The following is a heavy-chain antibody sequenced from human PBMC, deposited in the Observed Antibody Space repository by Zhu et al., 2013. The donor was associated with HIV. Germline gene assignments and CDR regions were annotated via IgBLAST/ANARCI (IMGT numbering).Heavy chain of an antibody. V-gene: IGHV1-8*01. D-gene: IGHD2-15*01. CDR1: GYTFTSYD. CDR3: ARGTRYCSGGSCYSNYYYYYGMDV. J-gene: IGHJ6*02. CDR2: MNPNSGNT. Sequence: QVQLVQSGAEVKKPGASVKVSCKASGYTFTSYDINWVRQATGQGLEWMGWMNPNSGNTGYAQKFQGRVTMTRNTSISTAYMELSSLRSEDTAVYYCARGTRYCSGGSCYSNYYYYYGMDVWGQGTTVIVSS.